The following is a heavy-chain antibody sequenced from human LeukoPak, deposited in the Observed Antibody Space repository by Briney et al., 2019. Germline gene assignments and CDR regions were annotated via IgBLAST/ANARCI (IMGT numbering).Heavy chain of an antibody. Sequence: GGSLRLSCAASGFTFSSYGMHWVRQAPGKGLEWVAVIWYDGSNKYYADSVKGRFTISRDNSKNTLYLQMSSLRAEDTAVYYCARAYCSSTSCYPFDYWGQGTLVTVSS. CDR2: IWYDGSNK. CDR3: ARAYCSSTSCYPFDY. D-gene: IGHD2-2*01. J-gene: IGHJ4*02. CDR1: GFTFSSYG. V-gene: IGHV3-33*01.